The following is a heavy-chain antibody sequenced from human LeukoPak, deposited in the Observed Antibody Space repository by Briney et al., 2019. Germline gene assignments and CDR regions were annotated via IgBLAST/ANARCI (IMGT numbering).Heavy chain of an antibody. D-gene: IGHD3-10*01. CDR3: ARGFEGSGSLKYSHLGFDP. CDR2: INHSGST. CDR1: GGSFSGYY. Sequence: SETLSLTCAAYGGSFSGYYWSWIRQPPGKGLEWIGEINHSGSTNYNPSLKSRVTISVDTSKNQFSLKLSSVTAADTAVYYCARGFEGSGSLKYSHLGFDPWGQGTLVTVSS. V-gene: IGHV4-34*01. J-gene: IGHJ5*02.